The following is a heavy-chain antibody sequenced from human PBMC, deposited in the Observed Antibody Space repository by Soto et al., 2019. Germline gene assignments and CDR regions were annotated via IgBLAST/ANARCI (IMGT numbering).Heavy chain of an antibody. D-gene: IGHD3-10*01. CDR2: IYYTGST. V-gene: IGHV4-59*01. J-gene: IGHJ4*02. CDR3: ARDRGYYFDA. CDR1: GASISSYY. Sequence: TLSLTCTVSGASISSYYWSWIRQPPGKGLEWIGYIYYTGSTNYNPSLKSRVTISMDTSKNQFSLKLSFVTAADTAVYYCARDRGYYFDAWGQGTLVTVSS.